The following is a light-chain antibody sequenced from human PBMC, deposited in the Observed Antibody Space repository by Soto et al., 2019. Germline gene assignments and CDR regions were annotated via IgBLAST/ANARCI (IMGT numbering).Light chain of an antibody. CDR1: SSDVGRYNH. J-gene: IGLJ1*01. Sequence: QSALTQPASVSGSPGQSITISCTGTSSDVGRYNHVSWYQQHPGRAPQLIIYEVSNRPSGLSNRFSGSKSGNTASLTISGLQAEDEVDYYCCSSTTRSTLVFGSGTKLTVL. V-gene: IGLV2-14*03. CDR3: CSSTTRSTLV. CDR2: EVS.